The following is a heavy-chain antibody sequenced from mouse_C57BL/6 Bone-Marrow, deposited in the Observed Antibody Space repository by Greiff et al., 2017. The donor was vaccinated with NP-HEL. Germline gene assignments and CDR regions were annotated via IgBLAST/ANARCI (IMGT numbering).Heavy chain of an antibody. Sequence: VQLQQSGPELVKPGASVKMSCKASGYTFTDYYMHWVKQSHGKSLEWIGYINPNNGGTSYNQKFKGKATLTVNKSSSTAYMELRRLTSEDSAVYYCARGSLYYYGSGVYCDYWGQGTTLTVSS. D-gene: IGHD1-1*01. CDR2: INPNNGGT. CDR1: GYTFTDYY. CDR3: ARGSLYYYGSGVYCDY. V-gene: IGHV1-22*01. J-gene: IGHJ2*01.